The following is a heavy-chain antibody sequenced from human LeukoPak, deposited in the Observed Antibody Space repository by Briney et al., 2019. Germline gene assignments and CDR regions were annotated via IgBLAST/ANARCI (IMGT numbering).Heavy chain of an antibody. V-gene: IGHV4-59*08. CDR2: IYYSGST. Sequence: SETLSITCTVSGGSISSYYWSWIRQPPGKGLEWIGYIYYSGSTNYNPSLKSRVTISVDTSKNQFSLKLSSVTAADTAVYYCARQLGYALLGWGQGTLVTVSS. CDR1: GGSISSYY. J-gene: IGHJ4*02. D-gene: IGHD5-12*01. CDR3: ARQLGYALLG.